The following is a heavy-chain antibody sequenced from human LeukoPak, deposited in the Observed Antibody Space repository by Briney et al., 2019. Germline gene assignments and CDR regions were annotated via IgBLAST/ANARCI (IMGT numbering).Heavy chain of an antibody. D-gene: IGHD2-2*01. J-gene: IGHJ5*02. V-gene: IGHV4-39*01. CDR2: MYYSGST. CDR3: ARLLGRSYGNNWFDP. CDR1: GDSISRSSYY. Sequence: ASETLSLTCTVSGDSISRSSYYWGWIRQPPGKGLEWIGSMYYSGSTYYNPSLKSRVTISVDTSENQFSLKLSSVTAADTAVYYCARLLGRSYGNNWFDPWGQGTLVTVSS.